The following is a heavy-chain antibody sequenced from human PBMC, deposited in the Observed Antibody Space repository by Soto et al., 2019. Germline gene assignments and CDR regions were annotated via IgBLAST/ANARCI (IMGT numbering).Heavy chain of an antibody. Sequence: EVQLLESGGGLVQPGESLRLSCAVSGFIFGNYMMTWVRQAPGKGLEWVSTIRDGGESTYYADSVKGRFTISRDNSKNTLCLQMDSLGVEDTAVYYCAPHVHCSGGSCHYDAFDIRGQGTMVTVSS. CDR3: APHVHCSGGSCHYDAFDI. J-gene: IGHJ3*02. CDR2: IRDGGEST. V-gene: IGHV3-23*01. D-gene: IGHD2-15*01. CDR1: GFIFGNYM.